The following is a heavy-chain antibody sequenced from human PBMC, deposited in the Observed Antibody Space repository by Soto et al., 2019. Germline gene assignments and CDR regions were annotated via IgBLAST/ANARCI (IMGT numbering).Heavy chain of an antibody. V-gene: IGHV1-18*01. Sequence: ASVKVSCKASGYTFTSYGISWVRQAPGQGLEWMGWISAYNGNTNYAQKLQGRVTMTTDTSTSTAYMELRSLRSDDTAVYYCARGPHYDYVWGSYRYNWFDPWGQGTLVTSPQ. D-gene: IGHD3-16*02. CDR3: ARGPHYDYVWGSYRYNWFDP. CDR1: GYTFTSYG. J-gene: IGHJ5*02. CDR2: ISAYNGNT.